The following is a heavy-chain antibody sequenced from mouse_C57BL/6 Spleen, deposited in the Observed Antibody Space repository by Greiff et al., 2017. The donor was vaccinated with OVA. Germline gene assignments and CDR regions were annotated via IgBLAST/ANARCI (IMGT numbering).Heavy chain of an antibody. J-gene: IGHJ4*01. Sequence: QVQLQQSGAELARPGASVKMSCKASGYTFTSYTMHWVKQRPGQGLEWIGYINPSSGYTKYNQKFKDKATLTADKSSSTAYMQLSSLTSEDSAVYYGAGADYYDNRGYYAMDYWGQGTSVTVSS. D-gene: IGHD2-1*01. CDR1: GYTFTSYT. CDR2: INPSSGYT. CDR3: AGADYYDNRGYYAMDY. V-gene: IGHV1-4*01.